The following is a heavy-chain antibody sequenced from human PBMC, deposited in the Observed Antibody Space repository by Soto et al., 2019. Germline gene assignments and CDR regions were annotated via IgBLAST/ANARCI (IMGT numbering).Heavy chain of an antibody. CDR3: ARPDTVMGVRVVDV. J-gene: IGHJ6*02. CDR2: IWYDGSYR. CDR1: GFAFSTYG. D-gene: IGHD3-10*01. Sequence: VQLVESGGGVVQPGMSLRRSCAASGFAFSTYGMHWVRQAPGKGLEWVAVIWYDGSYRYYADSVKGRFTISRDESKSTVDRQMSSRRVEDTAVYYCARPDTVMGVRVVDVWGQGTTVIVSS. V-gene: IGHV3-33*01.